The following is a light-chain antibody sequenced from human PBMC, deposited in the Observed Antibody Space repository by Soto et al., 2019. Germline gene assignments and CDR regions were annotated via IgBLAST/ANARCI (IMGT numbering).Light chain of an antibody. CDR3: QSYDSSLV. V-gene: IGLV1-40*01. CDR2: GNS. J-gene: IGLJ2*01. CDR1: SSNIGAGYD. Sequence: QSVLTQPTSVSGAPGQRVTISCTGSSSNIGAGYDVHWYQQLPGTAPKLLIYGNSNRPSGVPDRFSGSKSGTSASLAITGLQAEDEADYYCQSYDSSLVFGGGTKLTVL.